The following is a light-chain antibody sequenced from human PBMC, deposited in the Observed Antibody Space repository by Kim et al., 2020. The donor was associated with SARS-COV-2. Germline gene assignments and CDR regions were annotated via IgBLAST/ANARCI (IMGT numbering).Light chain of an antibody. V-gene: IGKV3-20*01. CDR3: KQYGSSPLT. CDR2: GAS. Sequence: SAGDRATISCRASQSVSSSYFAWYQPTPGPAPRLLIYGASSRATGIPDRFSGSGFGTDFTLTISRLAPEDFAVYYCKQYGSSPLTFDGGTKVDIK. J-gene: IGKJ4*01. CDR1: QSVSSSY.